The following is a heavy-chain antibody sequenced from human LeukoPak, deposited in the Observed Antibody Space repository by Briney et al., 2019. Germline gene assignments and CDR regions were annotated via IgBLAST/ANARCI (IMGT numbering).Heavy chain of an antibody. V-gene: IGHV3-23*01. J-gene: IGHJ4*02. CDR1: GFIFSRHG. Sequence: GGSLRLSCAASGFIFSRHGMSWVRQAPGKGLEWVSGLSGSGGSTYYADSVKGRFTISRDNSKNTLYLQMNSLRAEDTALYYCATGANYYNGSGYYNEYYCDSWGQGTLVTVSS. CDR2: LSGSGGST. D-gene: IGHD3-22*01. CDR3: ATGANYYNGSGYYNEYYCDS.